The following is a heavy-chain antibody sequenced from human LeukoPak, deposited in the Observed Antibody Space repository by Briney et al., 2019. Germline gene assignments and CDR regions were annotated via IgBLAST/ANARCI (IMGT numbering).Heavy chain of an antibody. J-gene: IGHJ5*02. Sequence: GGSLRLYCAASGFTFSSYAMSWVRQAPGKGLEWVSGTSGSGGSTYYAGSVKGRFTISRDNSKNTLYLQMNSLRVEDTAVYYCARARGAWFDPWGQGTLVTVSS. CDR1: GFTFSSYA. CDR2: TSGSGGST. CDR3: ARARGAWFDP. V-gene: IGHV3-23*01.